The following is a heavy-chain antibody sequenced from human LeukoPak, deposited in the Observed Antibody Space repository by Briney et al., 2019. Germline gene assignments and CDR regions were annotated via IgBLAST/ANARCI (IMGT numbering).Heavy chain of an antibody. CDR3: AKEGGYSYGYYYYYYYGMDV. V-gene: IGHV3-30-3*01. Sequence: GGSLRLSCAASGFTFSSYAMHWVRQAPGKGLEWVAVISYDGSNKYYADSVKGRFTISRDNSKNTLYLQMNSLRAEDTAVYYCAKEGGYSYGYYYYYYYGMDVWGQGTTVTVSS. J-gene: IGHJ6*02. CDR2: ISYDGSNK. D-gene: IGHD5-18*01. CDR1: GFTFSSYA.